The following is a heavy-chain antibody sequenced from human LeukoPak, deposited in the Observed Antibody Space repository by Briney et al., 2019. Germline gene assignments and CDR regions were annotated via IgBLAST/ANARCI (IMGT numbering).Heavy chain of an antibody. D-gene: IGHD6-13*01. V-gene: IGHV3-11*06. J-gene: IGHJ6*04. Sequence: PGGSLRLSCAASGFTLSDYYMSWIRQAPGKGLEWLSYFNNNSIYTNYADCVKGRFTISRDNAKNSLYLQMNSLRAEDTAVYYCAREGSSPVVPYMDVWGKGTAVTVSS. CDR2: FNNNSIYT. CDR3: AREGSSPVVPYMDV. CDR1: GFTLSDYY.